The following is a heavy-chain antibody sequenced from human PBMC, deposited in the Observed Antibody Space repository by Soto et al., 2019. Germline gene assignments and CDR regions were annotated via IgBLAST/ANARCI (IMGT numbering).Heavy chain of an antibody. V-gene: IGHV1-69*01. CDR3: ARTRQRRPVFYVDH. J-gene: IGHJ4*02. D-gene: IGHD2-2*01. CDR2: IIPKYGTT. CDR1: GGPFNTFG. Sequence: QVQLMQSGAEVTKPGSSVKVSCKASGGPFNTFGISWVRQAPGQGLEWMGGIIPKYGTTNYARRFQGRVTITADESTTTAYLELSSLRHDDTAIYYCARTRQRRPVFYVDHWGQGTPISVTS.